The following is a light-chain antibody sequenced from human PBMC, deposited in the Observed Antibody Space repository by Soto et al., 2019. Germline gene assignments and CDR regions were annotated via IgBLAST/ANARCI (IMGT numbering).Light chain of an antibody. CDR2: EVT. J-gene: IGLJ3*02. CDR3: HSYTSTTTWV. CDR1: NSDVGRFNY. Sequence: QSSLTQPASVSGSPGQSITISCTGTNSDVGRFNYVSWYQQHPGKVPRLIIYEVTDRPSGVSDRFSGSKSGNTASLTISGLQAEDEATYYCHSYTSTTTWVFGGGTKVTVL. V-gene: IGLV2-14*03.